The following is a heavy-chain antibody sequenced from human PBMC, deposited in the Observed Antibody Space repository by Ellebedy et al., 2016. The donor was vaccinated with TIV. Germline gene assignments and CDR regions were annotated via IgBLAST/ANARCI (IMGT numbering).Heavy chain of an antibody. J-gene: IGHJ4*02. CDR1: GGSISSYY. CDR3: ARLTTVTWGFDY. CDR2: IYYSGST. V-gene: IGHV4-59*08. D-gene: IGHD4-17*01. Sequence: MPSETLSLTCTVSGGSISSYYWSWIRQPPGKGLEWIGYIYYSGSTNHNPSLKSRVTISVDTSKNQFSLRLSSVTAADTAVYYCARLTTVTWGFDYWGQGTLVTVSS.